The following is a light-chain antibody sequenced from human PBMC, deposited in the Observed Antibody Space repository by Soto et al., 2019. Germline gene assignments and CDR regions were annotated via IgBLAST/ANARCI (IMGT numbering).Light chain of an antibody. CDR3: QQYNSYAWP. Sequence: DIQMTQSPSTLSASVGDRVTITCRASQSISSWLAWYQQKPGKAPKLLIYDASSLESGVPSRFSGSGSGTEFTLTTSSLQPDDFATYYCQQYNSYAWPFGQGIKVDIX. V-gene: IGKV1-5*01. J-gene: IGKJ1*01. CDR2: DAS. CDR1: QSISSW.